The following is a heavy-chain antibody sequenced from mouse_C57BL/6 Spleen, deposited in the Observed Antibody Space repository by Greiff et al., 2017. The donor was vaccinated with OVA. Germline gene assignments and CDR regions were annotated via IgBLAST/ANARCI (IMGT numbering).Heavy chain of an antibody. CDR2: IDPSDSYT. CDR1: GYTFTSYW. D-gene: IGHD2-4*01. Sequence: QVQLQQPGAELVMPGASVKLSCKASGYTFTSYWMHWVKQRPGQGLEWIGEIDPSDSYTNYNQKFKGKSTLTVDKSSSTAYMQLSSLTSEDSAVYYCARRLYDYDGYFDYWGQGTTLAVSS. J-gene: IGHJ2*01. CDR3: ARRLYDYDGYFDY. V-gene: IGHV1-69*01.